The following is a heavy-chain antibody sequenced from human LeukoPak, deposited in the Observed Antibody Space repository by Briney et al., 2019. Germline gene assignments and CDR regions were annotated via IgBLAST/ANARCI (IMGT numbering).Heavy chain of an antibody. CDR2: INASNGNT. V-gene: IGHV1-3*01. D-gene: IGHD3-22*01. CDR3: ARTRGASSGYYGY. CDR1: GYTFTSYA. J-gene: IGHJ4*02. Sequence: ASVKVSCKASGYTFTSYAMHWVRQAPGQRLEWMGWINASNGNTKYSQKFQGRVTITRDTSASTAYMELSSLRSEDTAVYYCARTRGASSGYYGYWGQGTLVTVSS.